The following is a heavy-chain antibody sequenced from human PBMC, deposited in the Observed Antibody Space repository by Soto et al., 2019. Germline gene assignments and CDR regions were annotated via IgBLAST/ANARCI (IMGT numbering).Heavy chain of an antibody. CDR1: GLTVSSSY. CDR3: ASDLPDDSLH. D-gene: IGHD3-22*01. J-gene: IGHJ4*02. V-gene: IGHV3-66*01. CDR2: FHDGTT. Sequence: EVQLVESGGGLVQPGGSLRLSCAASGLTVSSSYMSWVRQAPGKGLEWVSVFHDGTTYYADSVKGRFTISRDNSKNTLYLQMNSLRAEDTAVYYCASDLPDDSLHWGQGTLVTVSS.